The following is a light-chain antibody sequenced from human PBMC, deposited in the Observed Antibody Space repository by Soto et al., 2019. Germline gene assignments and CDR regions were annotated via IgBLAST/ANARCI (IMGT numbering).Light chain of an antibody. CDR2: EIF. V-gene: IGLV2-8*01. Sequence: QSALTQPPSASGSPGQSVTISCTGTSSDVGGYNYVSWYQQHPGKAPKLLIYEIFKRPSGVPDRFSGFKSANTASLTVSGLQADDEADYYCSSYRDDDTIVFGGGTKLTVL. CDR3: SSYRDDDTIV. J-gene: IGLJ2*01. CDR1: SSDVGGYNY.